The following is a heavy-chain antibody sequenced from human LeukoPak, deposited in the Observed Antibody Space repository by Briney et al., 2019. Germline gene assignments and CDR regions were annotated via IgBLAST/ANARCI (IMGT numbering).Heavy chain of an antibody. Sequence: GGSLRLSCAASGFTFSSYGMHWVRQAPGKGLEWVAVISYDGSNKYYADSVKGRFTISRDNAKNSLFLQMNSLRAEDTAVYYCARSELDAFDIWGQGTMVTVSS. CDR1: GFTFSSYG. J-gene: IGHJ3*02. CDR2: ISYDGSNK. V-gene: IGHV3-30*03. D-gene: IGHD1-7*01. CDR3: ARSELDAFDI.